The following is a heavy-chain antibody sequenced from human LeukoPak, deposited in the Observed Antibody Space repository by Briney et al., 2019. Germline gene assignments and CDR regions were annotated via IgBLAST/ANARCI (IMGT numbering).Heavy chain of an antibody. CDR3: AKGVAPRALDY. V-gene: IGHV3-23*01. Sequence: PGGSLRLSCTASGFIFSDYAMSWVRQAPGKGLEWVSGISGDGALTYYGDSVKGRFTISRDNSKNTLYLQMNSLRGEDRAVYYCAKGVAPRALDYWGQGTLVTVSS. CDR1: GFIFSDYA. CDR2: ISGDGALT. J-gene: IGHJ4*02.